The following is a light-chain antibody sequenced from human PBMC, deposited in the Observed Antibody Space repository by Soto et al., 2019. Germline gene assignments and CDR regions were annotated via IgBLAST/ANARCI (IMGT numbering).Light chain of an antibody. CDR3: QQYGSSPTT. Sequence: EIVLTQSPGTLSLSPGERATLSCRASQSVWSSYLAWYQQKPGQAPRLLIYGASSRATGIPDRFTGSGSGTDFTLTISRLEPEDFAVYYCQQYGSSPTTFGQGTRLEIK. J-gene: IGKJ5*01. CDR1: QSVWSSY. CDR2: GAS. V-gene: IGKV3-20*01.